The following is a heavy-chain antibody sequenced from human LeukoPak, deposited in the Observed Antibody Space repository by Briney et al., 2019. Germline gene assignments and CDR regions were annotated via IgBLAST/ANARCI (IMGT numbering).Heavy chain of an antibody. CDR2: IYHSGIT. J-gene: IGHJ4*02. D-gene: IGHD2-21*01. CDR3: TRFSTASSRPAYY. V-gene: IGHV4-38-2*01. CDR1: GYSISTGYY. Sequence: PSETLSLTCAVSGYSISTGYYWGWIRQSPGKGLEWICNIYHSGITHYNPSLQGRVTLSVDTSKNQFSLNLNSVTAADTAVYYCTRFSTASSRPAYYWGQGTLVIVSS.